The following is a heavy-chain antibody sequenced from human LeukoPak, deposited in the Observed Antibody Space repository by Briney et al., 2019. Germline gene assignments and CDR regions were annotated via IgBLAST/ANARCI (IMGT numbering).Heavy chain of an antibody. J-gene: IGHJ4*02. D-gene: IGHD4-17*01. CDR1: VYTFTSYG. V-gene: IGHV1-18*01. CDR3: ARLKNYGDYGY. Sequence: GASVNVSCKASVYTFTSYGISWVRQAPGQGLEWMGWIYSYNGNTNYAQKFQGRVTMTTDTSTSIAYMELRSLTSDDTAVYYCARLKNYGDYGYWGQGTLVTVSS. CDR2: IYSYNGNT.